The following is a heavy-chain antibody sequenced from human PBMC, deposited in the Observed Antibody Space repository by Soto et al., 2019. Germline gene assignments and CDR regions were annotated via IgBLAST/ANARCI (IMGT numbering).Heavy chain of an antibody. CDR1: GGTFSSYT. CDR2: IIPILGIA. D-gene: IGHD4-17*01. J-gene: IGHJ2*01. Sequence: SVKVSCKASGGTFSSYTISWVRQAPGQGLEWMGRIIPILGIANYAQKFQGRVTITADKSTSTAYMELSSLRSEDTAVYYCARDAMTTVTTLWYFDLWGRGTLVTVSS. CDR3: ARDAMTTVTTLWYFDL. V-gene: IGHV1-69*04.